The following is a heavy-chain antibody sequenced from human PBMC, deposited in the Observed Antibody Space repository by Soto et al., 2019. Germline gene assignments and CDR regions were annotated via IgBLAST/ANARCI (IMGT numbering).Heavy chain of an antibody. D-gene: IGHD6-13*01. Sequence: QVQLVQSGAEVKKPGASVKVSCKASGYTFTGYYMHWVRQAPGQGLEWMGWINPNSGGTNYAQKFQGWVTITRDTTNSTAYMELGRLRSDDTAVYYCARWEGGGAAAQGDYWGQGTLVTVSS. CDR3: ARWEGGGAAAQGDY. CDR1: GYTFTGYY. CDR2: INPNSGGT. V-gene: IGHV1-2*04. J-gene: IGHJ4*02.